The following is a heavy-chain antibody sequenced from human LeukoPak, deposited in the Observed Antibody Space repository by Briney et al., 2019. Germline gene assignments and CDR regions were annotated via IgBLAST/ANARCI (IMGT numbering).Heavy chain of an antibody. CDR1: GFTFSSYG. J-gene: IGHJ4*02. V-gene: IGHV3-30*02. CDR2: IRYDGSNK. CDR3: AKSSQDIVLMVYAYFDY. D-gene: IGHD2-8*01. Sequence: GGSLRLSCAASGFTFSSYGMHWVRQAPGKGLEWVAFIRYDGSNKYYADSVKGRFTISRDNSKNTLYLQMNSLRAEDTAVYYCAKSSQDIVLMVYAYFDYWGQGTLVTVSS.